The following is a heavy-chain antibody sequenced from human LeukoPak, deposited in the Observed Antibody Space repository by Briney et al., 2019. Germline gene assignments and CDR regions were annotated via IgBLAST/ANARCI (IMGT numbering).Heavy chain of an antibody. CDR1: GGSISSYY. V-gene: IGHV4-59*01. Sequence: SETLSLTCTVSGGSISSYYWSWLRQPPGKGLEWIGYIYYSGSTNYNPSLKSRVTISVDTSKNQFSLKLSSVTAADTAVCYCARDWAGDYVRNWYFDLWGRGTLVTVSS. J-gene: IGHJ2*01. CDR2: IYYSGST. CDR3: ARDWAGDYVRNWYFDL. D-gene: IGHD4-17*01.